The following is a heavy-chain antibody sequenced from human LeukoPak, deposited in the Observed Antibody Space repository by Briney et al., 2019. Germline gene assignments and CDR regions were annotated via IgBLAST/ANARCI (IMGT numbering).Heavy chain of an antibody. J-gene: IGHJ4*02. CDR3: ARDQDGYNYY. CDR2: ITGGADST. D-gene: IGHD5-24*01. V-gene: IGHV3-23*01. Sequence: PGGSLRLSCAGSGFTFNNYPISWVRQTPGKGLEWVSAITGGADSTYYADSVKGRFTISRDNSRNTLFLEMSSLRAEDTAVYYCARDQDGYNYYWGQGTLVTVSS. CDR1: GFTFNNYP.